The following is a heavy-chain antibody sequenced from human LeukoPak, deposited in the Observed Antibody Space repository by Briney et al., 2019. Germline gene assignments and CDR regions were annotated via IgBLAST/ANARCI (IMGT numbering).Heavy chain of an antibody. Sequence: GESLKISCKGSGYTYSSYWIGWVRQMPGKGLEWMGIIYPGDSDTRYSPSLQGQVTISVDTSIGTAYLQWSSLKASDTAIYYCARQNDFRLDYWGQGTLVTVSS. J-gene: IGHJ4*02. CDR1: GYTYSSYW. V-gene: IGHV5-51*01. D-gene: IGHD3-3*01. CDR2: IYPGDSDT. CDR3: ARQNDFRLDY.